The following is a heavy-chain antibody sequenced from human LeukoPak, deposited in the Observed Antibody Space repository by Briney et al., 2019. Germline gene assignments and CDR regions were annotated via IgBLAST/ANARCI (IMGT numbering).Heavy chain of an antibody. CDR1: DFSISSGHY. Sequence: SETLSLTCVVSDFSISSGHYWGWIRQPPGKGLEWIGTIYHSGSTYYTPSLQSRVTISVDMSKNQFSLRLSRVTVADTAVYFCAGSTFSHASTGGYDYWGQGILVTVSS. D-gene: IGHD3-22*01. V-gene: IGHV4-38-2*01. J-gene: IGHJ4*02. CDR2: IYHSGST. CDR3: AGSTFSHASTGGYDY.